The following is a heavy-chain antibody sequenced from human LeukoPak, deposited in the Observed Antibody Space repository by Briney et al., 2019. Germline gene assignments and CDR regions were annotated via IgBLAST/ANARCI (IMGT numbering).Heavy chain of an antibody. Sequence: ASVKVSCKASGYTFTSYGISWVRQAPGQGLEWMGWISAYNGNTNYAQKLQGRVTMTTDTSTSTAYMELRSLRSDDTAVHYCARVGSPGIAAAGTLYYYYYGMDVWGQGTTVTVSS. V-gene: IGHV1-18*01. D-gene: IGHD6-13*01. CDR3: ARVGSPGIAAAGTLYYYYYGMDV. J-gene: IGHJ6*02. CDR1: GYTFTSYG. CDR2: ISAYNGNT.